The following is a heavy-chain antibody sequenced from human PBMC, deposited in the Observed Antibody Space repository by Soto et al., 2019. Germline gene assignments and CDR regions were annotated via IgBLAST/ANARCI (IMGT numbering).Heavy chain of an antibody. J-gene: IGHJ4*02. D-gene: IGHD3-10*01. CDR2: ISGSGGST. Sequence: SGGSLRLSCAASGFTFSSYAMSWVRQAPGKGLEWVSAISGSGGSTYYADSVKGRFTISRDNSKNTLYLQMNSLRAEDTAVYYSANFVGFGELLFPWGQGTLVTVSS. CDR1: GFTFSSYA. V-gene: IGHV3-23*01. CDR3: ANFVGFGELLFP.